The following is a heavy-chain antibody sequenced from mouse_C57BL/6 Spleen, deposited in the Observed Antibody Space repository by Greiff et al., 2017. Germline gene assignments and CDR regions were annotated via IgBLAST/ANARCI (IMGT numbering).Heavy chain of an antibody. CDR3: ARRIDGSSYDDY. Sequence: VQLQQSGPELVKPGASVKISCKASGYSFTSYYIPWVKQRPGQGLEWIGWIYPGSGNTKYNEKFKGKATLTADTSSSTAYMQLSSLTSDDSAVYDCARRIDGSSYDDYWGQGTTLTVSA. D-gene: IGHD1-1*01. CDR1: GYSFTSYY. V-gene: IGHV1-66*01. J-gene: IGHJ2*01. CDR2: IYPGSGNT.